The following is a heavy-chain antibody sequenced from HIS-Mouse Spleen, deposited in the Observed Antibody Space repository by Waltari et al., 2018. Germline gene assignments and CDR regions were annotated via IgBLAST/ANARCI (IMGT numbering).Heavy chain of an antibody. CDR2: IYYSGST. D-gene: IGHD4-4*01. CDR3: ARAEAYSNYVGRFDY. CDR1: GGSISSGDYY. J-gene: IGHJ4*02. Sequence: QVQLQESGPGLVKPSQTLSLTCTVSGGSISSGDYYWSCIRQPPGKGLEWIGYIYYSGSTYYNPSLKSRVTISVDTSKNQFSLKLSSVTAADTAVYYCARAEAYSNYVGRFDYWGQGTLVTVSS. V-gene: IGHV4-30-4*01.